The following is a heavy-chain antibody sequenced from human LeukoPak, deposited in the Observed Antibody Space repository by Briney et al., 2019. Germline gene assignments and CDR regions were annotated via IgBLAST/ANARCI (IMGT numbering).Heavy chain of an antibody. V-gene: IGHV3-23*01. CDR3: ARREGDCYDSSGFY. J-gene: IGHJ4*02. CDR1: GFTFSSYA. Sequence: PGGSLRLSCAASGFTFSSYAMSWVRQAPGKGLEWVSAISGSGGSTYYADSVKGRFTISRDNSKNTLYLQMDSLRAEDTAVYYCARREGDCYDSSGFYWGQGTLVTVSS. D-gene: IGHD3-22*01. CDR2: ISGSGGST.